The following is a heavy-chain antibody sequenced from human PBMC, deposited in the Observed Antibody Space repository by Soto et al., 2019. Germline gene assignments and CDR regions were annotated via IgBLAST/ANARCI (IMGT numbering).Heavy chain of an antibody. CDR2: ISGDNGHT. J-gene: IGHJ6*02. V-gene: IGHV1-3*01. CDR3: ARNGHPPYYYYGLDV. Sequence: ASVKVSCQASGYTFTRYDMHWVRQAPGQRLEWMGWISGDNGHTKYSQKFQGRVSITIDTSTTTAYMELRTLTSEDTAVYYCARNGHPPYYYYGLDVWGQGTTVTVSS. CDR1: GYTFTRYD. D-gene: IGHD2-8*01.